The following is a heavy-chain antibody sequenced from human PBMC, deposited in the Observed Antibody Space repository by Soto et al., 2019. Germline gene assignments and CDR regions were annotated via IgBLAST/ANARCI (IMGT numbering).Heavy chain of an antibody. CDR2: INHSGNT. V-gene: IGHV4-34*01. J-gene: IGHJ4*02. CDR1: GGSFKGYY. CDR3: ARVPLGGTYCYDY. Sequence: SETLCLTCAVYGGSFKGYYWSWIRQPPGKGLEWIGEINHSGNTNYNVSLKSRVTISVDTSKNQFSLKLSSVTAADTAVYYCARVPLGGTYCYDYWGQGNLVTVSS. D-gene: IGHD1-26*01.